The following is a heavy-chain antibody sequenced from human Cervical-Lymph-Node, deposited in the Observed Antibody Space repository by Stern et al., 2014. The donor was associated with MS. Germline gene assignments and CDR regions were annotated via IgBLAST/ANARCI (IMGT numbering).Heavy chain of an antibody. D-gene: IGHD2/OR15-2a*01. CDR1: GGSVSNYF. J-gene: IGHJ4*02. V-gene: IGHV4-59*02. Sequence: QVQLQESSPGLVKTSETLSLTCTVSGGSVSNYFWNLVRPPPGKGLEWIGSTYYSGATDYNPSLKSRVTISVDTSKNHFSLKLHSVTAADTAVYYCARDLSDWGQGTLVTVSS. CDR3: ARDLSD. CDR2: TYYSGAT.